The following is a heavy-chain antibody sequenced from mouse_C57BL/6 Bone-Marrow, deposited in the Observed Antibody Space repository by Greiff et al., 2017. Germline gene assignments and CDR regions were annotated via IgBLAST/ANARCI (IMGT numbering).Heavy chain of an antibody. V-gene: IGHV1-15*01. CDR1: GYTFTDYE. CDR2: IDPETGGT. Sequence: QVQLKEPGAELVRPGASVTLSCKASGYTFTDYEMHWVKQTPVHGLEWIGAIDPETGGTAYNQKFKGKAILTADKSSSTAYMELRSLTSEDSAVYYCARSGPLGRSLDYWGQGTTLTVSS. D-gene: IGHD4-1*01. CDR3: ARSGPLGRSLDY. J-gene: IGHJ2*01.